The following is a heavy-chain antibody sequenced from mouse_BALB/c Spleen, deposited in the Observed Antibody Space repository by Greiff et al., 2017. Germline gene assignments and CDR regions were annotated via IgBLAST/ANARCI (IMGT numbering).Heavy chain of an antibody. D-gene: IGHD2-4*01. CDR3: TGSMITPYYYAMDY. V-gene: IGHV1-5*01. J-gene: IGHJ4*01. CDR1: GYTFTSYW. Sequence: EVQLQQSGTVLARPGASVKMSCKASGYTFTSYWMHWVKQRPGQGLEWIGAIYPGNSDTSYNQKFKGKAKLTAVTSTSTAYMELSSLTNEDSAVYYCTGSMITPYYYAMDYWGQGTSVTVSS. CDR2: IYPGNSDT.